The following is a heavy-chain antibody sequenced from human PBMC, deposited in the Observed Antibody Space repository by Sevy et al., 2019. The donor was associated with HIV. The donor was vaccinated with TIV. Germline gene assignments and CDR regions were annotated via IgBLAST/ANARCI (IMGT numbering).Heavy chain of an antibody. CDR2: NNPSGGST. D-gene: IGHD3-9*01. J-gene: IGHJ4*02. V-gene: IGHV1-46*01. CDR1: GYTFTSQY. CDR3: ARDSDNYDILTGYYPFDY. Sequence: ASVKVSCKASGYTFTSQYMHWVRQAPGQGLEWMGINNPSGGSTSYAQKFQGRVTMTRDTSTSTVYMELSSLRSEDTAVYYCARDSDNYDILTGYYPFDYWGQGTLVTVSS.